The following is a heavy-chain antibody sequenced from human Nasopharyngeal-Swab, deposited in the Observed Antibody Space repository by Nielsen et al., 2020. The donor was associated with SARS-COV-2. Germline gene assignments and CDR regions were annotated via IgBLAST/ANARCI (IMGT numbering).Heavy chain of an antibody. CDR1: GFTVSSNY. CDR3: ARDVGGSYFT. D-gene: IGHD1-26*01. CDR2: IYSGGST. J-gene: IGHJ4*02. V-gene: IGHV3-53*01. Sequence: GESLKISCAASGFTVSSNYMSWVRQAPGKGLEWVSVIYSGGSTYYADSVKGRFTISRDNSKNTLYLQMNSLRAEDTAVYYCARDVGGSYFTWGQGTLVTVSS.